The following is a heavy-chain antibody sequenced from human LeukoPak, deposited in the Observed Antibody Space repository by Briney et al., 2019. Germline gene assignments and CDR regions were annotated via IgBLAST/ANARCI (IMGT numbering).Heavy chain of an antibody. Sequence: GGSLRLSCAASGFTFSSYGMHRLRQAPGKGLKWVAVISYDGSNKYYADSVKGRFTISRDNSKNTLYLQMNSLRAEDTAVYYCAKEIGSSSDYWGQGTLVTVSS. J-gene: IGHJ4*02. V-gene: IGHV3-30*18. CDR1: GFTFSSYG. CDR2: ISYDGSNK. D-gene: IGHD6-13*01. CDR3: AKEIGSSSDY.